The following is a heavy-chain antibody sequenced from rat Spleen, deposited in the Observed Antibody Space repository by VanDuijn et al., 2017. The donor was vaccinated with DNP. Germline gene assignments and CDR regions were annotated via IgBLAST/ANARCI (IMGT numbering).Heavy chain of an antibody. CDR1: GYTFTTYY. CDR2: INAGSGGT. D-gene: IGHD5-1*01. CDR3: ATNWEKAMDA. Sequence: QVQLQQSGAELVKPGSSVKISCKASGYTFTTYYITWIKQTTGQGLEYIGYINAGSGGTNYNEKFKGKATLTVDKSSSTAFMQLSSLTPDDSAVYYCATNWEKAMDAWGQGTSVTVSS. J-gene: IGHJ4*01. V-gene: IGHV1-43*01.